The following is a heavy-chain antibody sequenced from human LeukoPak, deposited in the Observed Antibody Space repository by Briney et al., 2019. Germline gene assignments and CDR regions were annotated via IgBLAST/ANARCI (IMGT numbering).Heavy chain of an antibody. D-gene: IGHD6-13*01. Sequence: PGGSLRLSCAASGFTFDDYAMHWVRQAPGKGLEWVSGISWNSGSIGYADSVKGRFTISRDNSKNTLYLQMNSLRAEDTAVYYCARDREKQQLPQFFYYYYMDVWGKGTTVTVSS. CDR2: ISWNSGSI. CDR3: ARDREKQQLPQFFYYYYMDV. V-gene: IGHV3-9*01. J-gene: IGHJ6*03. CDR1: GFTFDDYA.